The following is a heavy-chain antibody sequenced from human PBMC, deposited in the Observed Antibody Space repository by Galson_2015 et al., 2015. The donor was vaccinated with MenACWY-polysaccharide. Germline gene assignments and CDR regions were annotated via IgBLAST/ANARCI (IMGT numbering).Heavy chain of an antibody. CDR1: GFTFSSST. J-gene: IGHJ4*02. V-gene: IGHV3-48*01. CDR2: ISSGSSTI. Sequence: SLRLSCEASGFTFSSSTMNWVRQAPGQGLEWLSYISSGSSTIYYADSVKGRFTISRDNAKNSQYLQINSLRAEDTAVYYCARGGLDYWGQGTPVTVSS. CDR3: ARGGLDY.